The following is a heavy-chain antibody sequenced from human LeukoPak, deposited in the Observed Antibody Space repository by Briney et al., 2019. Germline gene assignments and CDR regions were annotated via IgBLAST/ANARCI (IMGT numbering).Heavy chain of an antibody. CDR3: ARAASLTEWLLSSYYFDY. D-gene: IGHD3-3*01. CDR2: INPNSGGT. Sequence: ASVKVSCKASGYTFTGYYMHWVRQAPGQGLEWMGWINPNSGGTNYAQKFQGRVTMTRDTSISTAYMELSRLRSDDTAVYYCARAASLTEWLLSSYYFDYWGQGTLVTVSS. V-gene: IGHV1-2*02. CDR1: GYTFTGYY. J-gene: IGHJ4*02.